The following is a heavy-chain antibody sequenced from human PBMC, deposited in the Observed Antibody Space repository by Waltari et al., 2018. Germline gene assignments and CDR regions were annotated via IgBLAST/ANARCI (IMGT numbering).Heavy chain of an antibody. Sequence: EVQLVESGGGLVKPGGSLRLSCAASGFTFSSYSMNWVRQAPGKGLEWVSSISSSSSYIYYADSVKGRFTISRDDSKDSVYLQMNALKAEDTAIYYCARVGHYDNKGDALDDFDVWGQGTMVTVSS. CDR2: ISSSSSYI. CDR3: ARVGHYDNKGDALDDFDV. V-gene: IGHV3-21*04. CDR1: GFTFSSYS. D-gene: IGHD3-16*01. J-gene: IGHJ3*01.